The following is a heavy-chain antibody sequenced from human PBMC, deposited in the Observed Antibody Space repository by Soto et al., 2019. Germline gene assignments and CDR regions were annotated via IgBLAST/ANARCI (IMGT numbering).Heavy chain of an antibody. V-gene: IGHV1-18*01. Sequence: ASVKVSCKASGYTFTSYGISWVRQAPGQGLEWMGWISAYNGNTNHAQKLQGRVTMTTDTSTSTAYMELRSLRSDDTAVYYCARETDDFWSGSSPGDYWGQGTLVTVSS. CDR3: ARETDDFWSGSSPGDY. CDR2: ISAYNGNT. J-gene: IGHJ4*02. CDR1: GYTFTSYG. D-gene: IGHD3-3*01.